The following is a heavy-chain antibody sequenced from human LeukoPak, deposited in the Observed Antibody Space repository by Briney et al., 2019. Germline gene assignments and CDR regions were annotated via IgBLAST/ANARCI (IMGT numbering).Heavy chain of an antibody. CDR3: AKDTYNIGPVYFDY. CDR1: GFTFSSYE. D-gene: IGHD1-14*01. CDR2: ISWGSRTT. V-gene: IGHV3-9*01. Sequence: GGSLRLSCAASGFTFSSYELNWVRQAPGKGLEWVSGISWGSRTTCYADSVKGRFTISRDDAKNSLYLQMNSLRAEDTALYYCAKDTYNIGPVYFDYWGQRTLVTVSS. J-gene: IGHJ4*02.